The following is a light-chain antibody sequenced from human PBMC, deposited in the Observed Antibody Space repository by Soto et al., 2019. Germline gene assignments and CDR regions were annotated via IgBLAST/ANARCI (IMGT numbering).Light chain of an antibody. V-gene: IGLV2-8*01. CDR3: SSSAGTNRFVL. J-gene: IGLJ3*02. Sequence: QSALTQPPSASGSPGQSVTISCTGNSSDIGGYNSVSWYQQHPGKAPKLMIYEVNKRPLGVPERFSGSKSGNTASLTVSGLQADDEADYYCSSSAGTNRFVLFGGGTKLTVL. CDR1: SSDIGGYNS. CDR2: EVN.